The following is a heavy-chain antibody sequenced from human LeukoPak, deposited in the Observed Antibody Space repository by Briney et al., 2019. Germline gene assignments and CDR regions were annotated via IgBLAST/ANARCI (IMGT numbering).Heavy chain of an antibody. J-gene: IGHJ4*02. V-gene: IGHV1-8*02. CDR3: ARGEVDGDFRFFY. CDR1: GGTFSSYA. Sequence: ASVKVSCKASGGTFSSYAINWVRQATGQGLEWMGWMNPNSGNTGYAQKFQGKVTMTRNTSISTAYMELSSLRSEDTAVYYCARGEVDGDFRFFYWGQGTLVTVSS. CDR2: MNPNSGNT. D-gene: IGHD4-17*01.